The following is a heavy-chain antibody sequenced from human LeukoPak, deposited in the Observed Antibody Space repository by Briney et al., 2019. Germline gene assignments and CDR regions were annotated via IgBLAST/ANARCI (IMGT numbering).Heavy chain of an antibody. CDR3: ARGDRYCSSTSCSSWFDP. Sequence: SETLSLTCTVSGGSISSGGYYWSWIRQHPGKGLEWIGYIYYSGSTYYNPSLKSRVTISVDTSKNQFSLKLSSVTAADTAVYYCARGDRYCSSTSCSSWFDPWGQGTLVTVSP. D-gene: IGHD2-2*01. CDR1: GGSISSGGYY. CDR2: IYYSGST. V-gene: IGHV4-31*03. J-gene: IGHJ5*02.